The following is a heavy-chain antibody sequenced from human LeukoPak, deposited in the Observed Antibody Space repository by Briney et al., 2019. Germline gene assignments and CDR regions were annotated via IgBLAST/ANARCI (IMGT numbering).Heavy chain of an antibody. CDR3: ARDFLDDFWSGYSAYYYCGMDV. Sequence: ASVKVSCKASGYTFTSYYMHWVRQAPGQGLEWMGIINPSGGSTSYAQKFQGRVTMTRDTSTSTVYMELSSLRSEDTAVYYCARDFLDDFWSGYSAYYYCGMDVWGQGTTVTVSS. V-gene: IGHV1-46*01. CDR2: INPSGGST. D-gene: IGHD3-3*01. CDR1: GYTFTSYY. J-gene: IGHJ6*02.